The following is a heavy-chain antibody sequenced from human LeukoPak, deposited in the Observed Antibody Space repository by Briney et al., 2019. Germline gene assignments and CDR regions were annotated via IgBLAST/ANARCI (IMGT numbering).Heavy chain of an antibody. CDR2: INPNSGGT. D-gene: IGHD6-13*01. CDR3: APPGAAAGIDLDY. Sequence: ASVKVSCKASGYTFTGYYMHWVRLAPGQGLEWMGWINPNSGGTNYAQKFQGRVTMTRDTSISTAYMELSRLRSDDTAVYYCAPPGAAAGIDLDYWSQGTLVTVSS. CDR1: GYTFTGYY. V-gene: IGHV1-2*02. J-gene: IGHJ4*02.